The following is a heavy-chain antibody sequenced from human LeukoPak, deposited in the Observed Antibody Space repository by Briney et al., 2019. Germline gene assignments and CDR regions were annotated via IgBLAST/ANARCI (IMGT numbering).Heavy chain of an antibody. V-gene: IGHV1-18*01. CDR1: GYTFTSYG. CDR2: ISAYNGNT. CDR3: ARDLTGAAAGPTLTRLLDLPFDY. Sequence: ASVKVSFKASGYTFTSYGISWVRQAPGQGLEWVGWISAYNGNTNYAQKLQGRVTMTTDTSTSTAYMELRSLSSAYTAVYYCARDLTGAAAGPTLTRLLDLPFDYWGQGTLVTVSS. J-gene: IGHJ4*02. D-gene: IGHD6-13*01.